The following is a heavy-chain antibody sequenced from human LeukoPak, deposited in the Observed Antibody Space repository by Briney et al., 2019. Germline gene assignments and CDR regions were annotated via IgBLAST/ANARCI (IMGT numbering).Heavy chain of an antibody. CDR2: TSSSGSTI. V-gene: IGHV3-48*04. J-gene: IGHJ4*02. CDR3: AKLGNIVVVPAATY. CDR1: GLTLNSYG. Sequence: GGSLRLSCAGSGLTLNSYGINWVRQTPGKGLEWVSYTSSSGSTIYYADSVKGRFTISRDNAKNSVYLQMNSLRAEDTAVYYCAKLGNIVVVPAATYWGQGTLVTVSS. D-gene: IGHD2-2*01.